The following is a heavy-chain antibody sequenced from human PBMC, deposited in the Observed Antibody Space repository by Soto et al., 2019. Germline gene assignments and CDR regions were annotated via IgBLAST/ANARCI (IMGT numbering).Heavy chain of an antibody. Sequence: QVQLVESGGGVVQPGTSLRLSCAATGFTFTTYAMHWVRQAPGKGLEWVAVISYDGGTKYYADSVKGRFTISRDNSKNTLYLQMNNLRAGDTAVYSCARGHYDNNDGFYYWYFDLWGRGTLVTVSS. CDR2: ISYDGGTK. D-gene: IGHD3-3*01. CDR3: ARGHYDNNDGFYYWYFDL. V-gene: IGHV3-30-3*01. CDR1: GFTFTTYA. J-gene: IGHJ2*01.